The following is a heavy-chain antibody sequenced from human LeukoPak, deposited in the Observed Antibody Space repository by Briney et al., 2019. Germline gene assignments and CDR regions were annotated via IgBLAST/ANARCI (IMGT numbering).Heavy chain of an antibody. Sequence: PSETLSLTCTVSGGSISNYFWSWIRQPPGKGLQWIGYIYHSGGTDYNPSLQSRVTISVDTSKNQFSLTLNSVTAADTAVYYCARHSWGGYYYDYWGQGSLVTVSS. CDR3: ARHSWGGYYYDY. V-gene: IGHV4-59*08. J-gene: IGHJ4*02. CDR2: IYHSGGT. D-gene: IGHD3-16*01. CDR1: GGSISNYF.